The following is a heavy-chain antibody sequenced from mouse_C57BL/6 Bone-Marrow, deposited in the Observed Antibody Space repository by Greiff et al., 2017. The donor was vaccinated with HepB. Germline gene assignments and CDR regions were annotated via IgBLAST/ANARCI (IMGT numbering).Heavy chain of an antibody. Sequence: VKLVESGPGLVAPSQSLSITCTVSGFSLTSYGVDWVRQSPGKGLEWLGVIWGVGSTNYNSALKSRLSISKDNSKSQVFLKMNSLQTDETAMYYCASVRGGAMDYWGQGTSVTVSS. CDR3: ASVRGGAMDY. CDR1: GFSLTSYG. V-gene: IGHV2-6*01. J-gene: IGHJ4*01. CDR2: IWGVGST.